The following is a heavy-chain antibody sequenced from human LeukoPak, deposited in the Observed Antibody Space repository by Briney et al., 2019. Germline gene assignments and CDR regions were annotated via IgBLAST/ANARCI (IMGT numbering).Heavy chain of an antibody. V-gene: IGHV4-39*07. D-gene: IGHD3-22*01. CDR3: ARDYGEYYYDSSGYYGGFDY. J-gene: IGHJ4*02. CDR2: IYYSGNT. Sequence: SETLSLTCTVSGGSISSSSYYWGWIRQPPGKGLEWIGSIYYSGNTYSNPSLDSRVTISLDTSKNRFSLKLSSVTAADTAVYYCARDYGEYYYDSSGYYGGFDYWGQGTLVTVSS. CDR1: GGSISSSSYY.